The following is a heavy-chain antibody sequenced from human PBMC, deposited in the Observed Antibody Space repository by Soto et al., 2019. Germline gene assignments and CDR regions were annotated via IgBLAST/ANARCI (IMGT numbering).Heavy chain of an antibody. V-gene: IGHV3-23*01. CDR2: IGANGGGT. CDR3: ARDPNGDYLGAFDF. Sequence: EVPLLEPGGGLVQPGGSLRLSCAASGFTFSSFFMSWVRQAPGKGLDWVSGIGANGGGTYYADSVKGRFIISRDNSTNTLYLQMNSLRAEDTAVYYCARDPNGDYLGAFDFWGQKTMVTVSS. D-gene: IGHD4-17*01. CDR1: GFTFSSFF. J-gene: IGHJ3*01.